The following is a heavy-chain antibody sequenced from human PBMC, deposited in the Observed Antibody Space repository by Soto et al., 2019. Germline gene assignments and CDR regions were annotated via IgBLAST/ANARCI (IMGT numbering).Heavy chain of an antibody. Sequence: SETLSLTCTVSGDSISSYYWSWIRQPPGKGLEWIGYIFHTGSANYNPSLKSRVTISIDTSKNQFSLRLSSVTAADTAVYYCARDTKQRGYSYGTHYFDYWGQGTLVTVSS. CDR3: ARDTKQRGYSYGTHYFDY. CDR1: GDSISSYY. D-gene: IGHD5-18*01. V-gene: IGHV4-59*12. J-gene: IGHJ4*02. CDR2: IFHTGSA.